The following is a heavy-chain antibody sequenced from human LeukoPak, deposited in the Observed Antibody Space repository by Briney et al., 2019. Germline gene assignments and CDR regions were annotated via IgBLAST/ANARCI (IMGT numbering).Heavy chain of an antibody. CDR3: ARDARYGGYDHY. CDR1: GGSISSSSYY. CDR2: IYYSGST. Sequence: SETLSLTCTVSGGSISSSSYYWGWIRQPPGKGLEWIGSIYYSGSTYYNPSLKSRVTISVDTSKNQFSLKLKSVTGEDTALDYCARDARYGGYDHYWGQGTLVTLSS. V-gene: IGHV4-39*07. D-gene: IGHD5-12*01. J-gene: IGHJ4*02.